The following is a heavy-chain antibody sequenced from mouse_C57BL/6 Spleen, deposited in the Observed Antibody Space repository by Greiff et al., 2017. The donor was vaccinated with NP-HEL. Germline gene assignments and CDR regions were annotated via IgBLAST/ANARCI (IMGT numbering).Heavy chain of an antibody. CDR2: IDPENGDT. D-gene: IGHD1-2*01. J-gene: IGHJ2*01. CDR1: GFNIKDDY. CDR3: TTGRPFDY. Sequence: VQLQQSGAELVRPGASVKLSCTASGFNIKDDYMHWVKQRPEQGLEWIGWIDPENGDTEYASKFQGKATITAATSSNTAYLQLSSLTSEDTAVYYCTTGRPFDYWGQGTTLTVSS. V-gene: IGHV14-4*01.